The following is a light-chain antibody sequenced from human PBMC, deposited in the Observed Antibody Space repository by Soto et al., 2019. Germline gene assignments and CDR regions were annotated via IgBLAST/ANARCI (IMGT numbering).Light chain of an antibody. J-gene: IGKJ2*01. CDR1: QSVLYSSNNKNY. CDR3: QQYYSTPPT. CDR2: WAS. Sequence: DIVMTQSPDSLAVSLGERATINCKSSQSVLYSSNNKNYLAWYQQRPGQHPKLLIYWASTRESGVPDRFSGSGSGTDFTLTITSLQAADVAVYYCQQYYSTPPTFGQGTKLEIK. V-gene: IGKV4-1*01.